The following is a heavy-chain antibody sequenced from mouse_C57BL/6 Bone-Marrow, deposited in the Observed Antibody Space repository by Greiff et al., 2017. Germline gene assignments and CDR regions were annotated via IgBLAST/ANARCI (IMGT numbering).Heavy chain of an antibody. CDR2: ISDGGSYT. Sequence: EVKLVESGGGLVKPGGSLKLSCAASGFTFSSYAMSWVRQTPEKRLEWVATISDGGSYTYYPDNVKGRFTISRDNAKNNLYLQMSHLKSEDTAMYYCARDQSNYAWFAYWGQGTLVTVSA. D-gene: IGHD2-5*01. CDR3: ARDQSNYAWFAY. J-gene: IGHJ3*01. V-gene: IGHV5-4*01. CDR1: GFTFSSYA.